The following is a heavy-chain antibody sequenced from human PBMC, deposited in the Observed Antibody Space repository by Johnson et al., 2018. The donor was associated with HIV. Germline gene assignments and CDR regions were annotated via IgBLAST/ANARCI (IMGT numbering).Heavy chain of an antibody. J-gene: IGHJ3*02. CDR3: ATGVGIDAFDI. Sequence: STYYADSVKGRFTISRNNSTNTLYLQMNRLRAEDPAVYCCATGVGIDAFDIWGQGTMVTVSS. V-gene: IGHV3-53*01. D-gene: IGHD2-21*01. CDR2: ST.